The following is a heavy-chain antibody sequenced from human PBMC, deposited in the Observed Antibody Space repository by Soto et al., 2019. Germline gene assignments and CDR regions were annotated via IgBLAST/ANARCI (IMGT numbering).Heavy chain of an antibody. Sequence: GGSLRLSCAASGSTFRSYWMQWVRQAPGKGLVWVSWINSDGSSTSYADSVKGRFTISRDNAKNTLYLQMNSLRAEDTAVYYCASGGSSLNFDSWGQGTLVTVS. CDR3: ASGGSSLNFDS. CDR1: GSTFRSYW. V-gene: IGHV3-74*01. CDR2: INSDGSST. D-gene: IGHD6-6*01. J-gene: IGHJ4*02.